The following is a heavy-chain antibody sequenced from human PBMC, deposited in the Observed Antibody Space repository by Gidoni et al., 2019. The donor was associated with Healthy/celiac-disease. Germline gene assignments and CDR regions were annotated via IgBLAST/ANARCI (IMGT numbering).Heavy chain of an antibody. CDR3: ARVTDYYDSSGYTNYYYYGMDV. CDR2: IIPIFGTA. Sequence: QVQLVQSGAEVKKPGSSVKVSCKASGGTFSSYAISWVRQAPGQGLEWMGGIIPIFGTANYAQKFQGRVTITADESTSTAYMELSSLRSEDTAVYYCARVTDYYDSSGYTNYYYYGMDVWGQGTTVTVSS. V-gene: IGHV1-69*01. D-gene: IGHD3-22*01. CDR1: GGTFSSYA. J-gene: IGHJ6*02.